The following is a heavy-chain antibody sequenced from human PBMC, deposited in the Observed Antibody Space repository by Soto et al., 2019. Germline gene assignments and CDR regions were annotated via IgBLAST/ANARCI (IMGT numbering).Heavy chain of an antibody. CDR3: ARGKSSGPLYDFDT. CDR1: NGSFSDYF. V-gene: IGHV4-34*01. Sequence: SETLSLTCGVYNGSFSDYFWNRIRQPPGKGLEWIGEIKESGFATYNPSLKRRVTMSVDTANNQFSLKVTSVTAADTAVYYCARGKSSGPLYDFDTWGQGTLVTVSS. D-gene: IGHD6-19*01. CDR2: IKESGFA. J-gene: IGHJ4*02.